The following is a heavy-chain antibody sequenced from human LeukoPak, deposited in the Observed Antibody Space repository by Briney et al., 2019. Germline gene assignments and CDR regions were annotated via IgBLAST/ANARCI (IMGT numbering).Heavy chain of an antibody. J-gene: IGHJ6*03. CDR3: ARTTEGYCSSASCFGFSYSYYMDV. CDR1: GGSFSGYY. CDR2: IYYSGST. Sequence: SETLSLTCAVYGGSFSGYYWSWIRQPPGKGLEWIGYIYYSGSTNSNPSLKSRVTISVDTSKNQFSLKLSSVIAADTAVYYCARTTEGYCSSASCFGFSYSYYMDVWGKGTTVTISS. V-gene: IGHV4-59*01. D-gene: IGHD2-2*01.